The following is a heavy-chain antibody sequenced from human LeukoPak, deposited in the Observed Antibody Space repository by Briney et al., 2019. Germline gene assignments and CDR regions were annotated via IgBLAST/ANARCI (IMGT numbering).Heavy chain of an antibody. CDR1: GFSFSSCA. J-gene: IGHJ3*02. CDR3: ARVWNVDTAMVTRVHDAFDI. V-gene: IGHV3-20*04. CDR2: INWNGGST. D-gene: IGHD5-18*01. Sequence: PGGSLRLSCATSGFSFSSCAMSWVRQAPGKGLEWVSGINWNGGSTGYADSVKGRFTISRDSAKNSLYLQMNSLRAEDTALYYCARVWNVDTAMVTRVHDAFDIWGQGTMVTVSS.